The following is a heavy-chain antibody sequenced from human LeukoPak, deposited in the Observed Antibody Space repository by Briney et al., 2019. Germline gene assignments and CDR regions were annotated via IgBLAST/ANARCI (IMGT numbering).Heavy chain of an antibody. V-gene: IGHV1-2*02. Sequence: ASVKVSCQTSGYTFGDFYLNWVRQAPGQGLEWMGWINPYSGALISAQSLQGRLTMTWDTSTGTAYMELTRLTSDGTAVYYCATATVTHTRDPWGQGTLVTVSS. D-gene: IGHD1-1*01. CDR1: GYTFGDFY. CDR2: INPYSGAL. J-gene: IGHJ5*02. CDR3: ATATVTHTRDP.